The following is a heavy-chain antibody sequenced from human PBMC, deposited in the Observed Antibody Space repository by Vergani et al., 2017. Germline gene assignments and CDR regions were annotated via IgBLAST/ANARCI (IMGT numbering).Heavy chain of an antibody. CDR3: VRDRGLCAGSRCYTEAWDY. J-gene: IGHJ4*02. Sequence: VQLVESGGGLVKPGGSLRLSCAASGFTFINAWMTWVRQAPGKGLEWVVGISFDGTNEYYPDLVKGRFTISRDIAKNTLYLQVRSLRLEDTGVYHCVRDRGLCAGSRCYTEAWDYWGQGTPVTVSS. CDR2: ISFDGTNE. CDR1: GFTFINAW. V-gene: IGHV3-30*03. D-gene: IGHD2-2*02.